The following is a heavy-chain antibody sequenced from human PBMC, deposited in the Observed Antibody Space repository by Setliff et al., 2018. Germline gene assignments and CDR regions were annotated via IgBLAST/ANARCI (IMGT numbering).Heavy chain of an antibody. CDR3: ARDKAKWLVFNRWFDP. J-gene: IGHJ5*02. D-gene: IGHD6-19*01. Sequence: ASVKVSCKASGYTFTNYGFSWVRQAPGQGLEWMGWISTYNGHTNYAQKLQGRVTLTTDTATSTAYVELRSLRSDDTAVYYCARDKAKWLVFNRWFDPWGQGTLVT. V-gene: IGHV1-18*01. CDR1: GYTFTNYG. CDR2: ISTYNGHT.